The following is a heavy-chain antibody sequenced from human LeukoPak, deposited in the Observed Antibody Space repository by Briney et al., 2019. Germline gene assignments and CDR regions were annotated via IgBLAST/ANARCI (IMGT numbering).Heavy chain of an antibody. D-gene: IGHD7-27*01. CDR1: GGSLSGYY. J-gene: IGHJ4*02. V-gene: IGHV4-34*01. CDR3: ARVLGTSFDY. Sequence: SETLSLTCAVYGGSLSGYYWSWIRQPPGKGLEWIGEINHSGSTNYNPSLKSRVTISVDTSKNQFSLKLSSVTAADTAVYYYARVLGTSFDYWGQGTLVTVSS. CDR2: INHSGST.